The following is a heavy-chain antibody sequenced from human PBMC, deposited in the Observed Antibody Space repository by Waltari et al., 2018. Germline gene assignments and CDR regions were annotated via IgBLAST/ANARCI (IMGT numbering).Heavy chain of an antibody. Sequence: EVQLVQSGAEVKKPGESLKISCKGSGYSFTSYWIGWVRQMPGKGLEWMGIIYPGDSDTRSRPSFQGQVTISADKSISTAYLQWSSLKASDTAMYYCARHGRRFGGEVERGGDYWGQGTLVTVSS. V-gene: IGHV5-51*01. CDR3: ARHGRRFGGEVERGGDY. CDR1: GYSFTSYW. J-gene: IGHJ4*02. D-gene: IGHD3-10*01. CDR2: IYPGDSDT.